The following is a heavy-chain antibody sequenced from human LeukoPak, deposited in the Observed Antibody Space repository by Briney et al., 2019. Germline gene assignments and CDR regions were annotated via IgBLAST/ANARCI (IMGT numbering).Heavy chain of an antibody. CDR2: IYYSGST. Sequence: SETLSLTCTVSGGSISSSSYYWGWIRQPPGKGLEWIGSIYYSGSTYYNPSLKSRVTISVDTSKNQFSLKLSSVTAADAAVYYCARPTPPAIAAAGILHWGQGTLVTVSS. D-gene: IGHD6-13*01. CDR3: ARPTPPAIAAAGILH. CDR1: GGSISSSSYY. J-gene: IGHJ1*01. V-gene: IGHV4-39*01.